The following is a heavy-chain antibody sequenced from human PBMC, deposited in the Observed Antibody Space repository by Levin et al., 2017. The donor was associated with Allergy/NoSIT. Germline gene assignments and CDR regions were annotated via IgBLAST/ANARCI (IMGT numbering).Heavy chain of an antibody. J-gene: IGHJ4*02. Sequence: GESLKISCKASGYTFTGYYMHWVRQAPGQGLEWMGWINPNSGGTNYAQKFQGRVTMTRDTSISTAYMELSRLRSDDTAVYYCARDYYDSSGYYCFDYWGQGTLVTVSS. CDR2: INPNSGGT. V-gene: IGHV1-2*02. D-gene: IGHD3-22*01. CDR1: GYTFTGYY. CDR3: ARDYYDSSGYYCFDY.